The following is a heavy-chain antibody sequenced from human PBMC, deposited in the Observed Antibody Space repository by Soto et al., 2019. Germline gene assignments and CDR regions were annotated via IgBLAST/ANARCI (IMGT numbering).Heavy chain of an antibody. CDR3: ARDRRYCSSTSCRYEYFQH. D-gene: IGHD2-2*01. V-gene: IGHV1-2*04. CDR2: INPNSGGT. Sequence: GSSVKVSCKASGYTFTGYYMHWVRQAPGQGLEWMGWINPNSGGTNYAQKFQGWVTMTRDTSISTAYMELSRLRSDDTAVYYCARDRRYCSSTSCRYEYFQHWGQGTLVTVSS. CDR1: GYTFTGYY. J-gene: IGHJ1*01.